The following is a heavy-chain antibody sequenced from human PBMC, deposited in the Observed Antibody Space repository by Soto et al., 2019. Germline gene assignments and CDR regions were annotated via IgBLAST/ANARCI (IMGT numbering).Heavy chain of an antibody. CDR3: ARDHCSGGSCYRGYYGMDV. J-gene: IGHJ6*02. V-gene: IGHV3-48*02. Sequence: PGGSLRLSCAASGSTFSSYSMNWVRQAPGKGLEWVSYISSSSSTIYYADSVKGRFTISRDNAKNSLYLQMNSLRDEDTAVYYCARDHCSGGSCYRGYYGMDVWGQGTTVTVSS. D-gene: IGHD2-15*01. CDR2: ISSSSSTI. CDR1: GSTFSSYS.